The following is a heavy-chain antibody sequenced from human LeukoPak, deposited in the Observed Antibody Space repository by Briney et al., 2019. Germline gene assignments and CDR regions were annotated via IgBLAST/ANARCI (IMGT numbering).Heavy chain of an antibody. D-gene: IGHD6-13*01. CDR1: GFTFRNYA. J-gene: IGHJ4*02. CDR2: ISYDGSNK. V-gene: IGHV3-30-3*01. CDR3: ARGGVRAAAGIADY. Sequence: GGSLRLSCAASGFTFRNYAMHWVRQAPGKGLEWVADISYDGSNKFYADSVKGRFTISRDNSKKTLYLQMNSLRTEDTAVYYCARGGVRAAAGIADYWGQGTLVTVSS.